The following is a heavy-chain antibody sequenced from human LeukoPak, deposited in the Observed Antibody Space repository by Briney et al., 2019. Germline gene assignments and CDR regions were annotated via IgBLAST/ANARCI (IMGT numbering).Heavy chain of an antibody. CDR2: ISGSGGST. CDR3: AKNNSWVITMVRGDPDRDY. J-gene: IGHJ4*02. V-gene: IGHV3-23*01. D-gene: IGHD3-10*01. Sequence: PGGSLRLSCAASGFTFSDYYMSWIRQAPGKGLEWVSGISGSGGSTYYVDSVKGRFTISRDNSKNTLYLQMNSLRAEDTAVYYCAKNNSWVITMVRGDPDRDYWGQGTLVTVSS. CDR1: GFTFSDYY.